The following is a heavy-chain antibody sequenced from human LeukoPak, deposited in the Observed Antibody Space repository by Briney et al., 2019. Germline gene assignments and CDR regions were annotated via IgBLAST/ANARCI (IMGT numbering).Heavy chain of an antibody. D-gene: IGHD3-10*01. CDR3: PYGSGSYRL. CDR2: ISYDGSNK. J-gene: IGHJ4*02. V-gene: IGHV3-30-3*01. Sequence: GGSLRLSCAASGFTFSSYAMHWVRQAPGKGLEWVAVISYDGSNKYYADSVKGRFTISRDNSKNTLYLQMNSLRAEDTAVYYCPYGSGSYRLWGQGTLVTVSS. CDR1: GFTFSSYA.